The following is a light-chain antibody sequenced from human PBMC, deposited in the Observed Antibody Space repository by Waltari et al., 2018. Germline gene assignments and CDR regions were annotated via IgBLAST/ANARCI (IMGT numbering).Light chain of an antibody. CDR1: SLRPSY. J-gene: IGLJ3*02. Sequence: SSELTQDPGVSVALGQTFTITCHGDSLRPSYATWYQLKPGQAPVLVIYGKDKRPSGIPDRFSGYSSGTTSSLTITGAQAEDEADYYCSSRNGRADQVVFAGGTKVTVL. CDR2: GKD. V-gene: IGLV3-19*01. CDR3: SSRNGRADQVV.